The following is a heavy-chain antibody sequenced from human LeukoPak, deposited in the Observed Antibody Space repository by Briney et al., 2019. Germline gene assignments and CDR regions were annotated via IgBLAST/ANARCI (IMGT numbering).Heavy chain of an antibody. CDR3: ARRRCTSTSCFADY. CDR2: IKQDGIER. J-gene: IGHJ4*02. D-gene: IGHD2-2*01. Sequence: GGSLRLSCAASGFTFSSYWMSWVRQAPGKGLEWVANIKQDGIERYYVDSVKGRFTISRDNAKNSLYLQMNSLRAEDTAVYYCARRRCTSTSCFADYWGQGTLATVSS. V-gene: IGHV3-7*01. CDR1: GFTFSSYW.